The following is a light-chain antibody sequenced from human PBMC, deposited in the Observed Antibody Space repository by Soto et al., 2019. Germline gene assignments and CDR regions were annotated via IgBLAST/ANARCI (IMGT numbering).Light chain of an antibody. CDR1: SSDVGGYNY. J-gene: IGLJ2*01. CDR2: DVS. V-gene: IGLV2-14*03. CDR3: SSYTSSSTVI. Sequence: QAVVTQPASVSGSPGQSITISCTGTSSDVGGYNYVSWYQHYPGKAPKLMIYDVSNRPSGVSNRFSGSKSGNTASLTISGLQAEDEADYYCSSYTSSSTVIFGGGTKLTVL.